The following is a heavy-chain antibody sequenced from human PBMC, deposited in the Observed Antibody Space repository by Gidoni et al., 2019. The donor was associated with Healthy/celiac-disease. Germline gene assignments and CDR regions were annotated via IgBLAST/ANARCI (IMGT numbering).Heavy chain of an antibody. J-gene: IGHJ4*02. Sequence: EVQLVESGGGLVQPGRSLRLSCAASGFPFDDYAMPWVRQAPGKGLEWVSGISWNSGSIGYADSVKGRFTISRDNAKNSLYLQMNSLRAEDTALYYCAKDSSGSYYGSRDHWGQGTLVTVSS. D-gene: IGHD3-10*01. V-gene: IGHV3-9*01. CDR3: AKDSSGSYYGSRDH. CDR2: ISWNSGSI. CDR1: GFPFDDYA.